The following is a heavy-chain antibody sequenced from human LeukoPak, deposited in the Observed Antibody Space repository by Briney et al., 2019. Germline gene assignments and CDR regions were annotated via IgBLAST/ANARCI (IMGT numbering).Heavy chain of an antibody. J-gene: IGHJ4*02. CDR3: TRYPRFGGGDTAFVS. V-gene: IGHV3-7*01. Sequence: GGSLRLSCAASGFTFSSYWMSWVRQAPGKGLEWVASIDQDGSETNYVDSVKGRFTISRDNSKNSLSLQMNSLRVEDTAVYYCTRYPRFGGGDTAFVSWGQGTLVTVSS. D-gene: IGHD2-21*02. CDR2: IDQDGSET. CDR1: GFTFSSYW.